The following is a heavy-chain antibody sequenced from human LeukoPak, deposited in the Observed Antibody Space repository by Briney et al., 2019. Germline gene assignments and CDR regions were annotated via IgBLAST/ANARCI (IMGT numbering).Heavy chain of an antibody. D-gene: IGHD3-10*01. V-gene: IGHV3-43D*03. CDR3: AKDSVVRGVTLYYYYMDV. Sequence: PGGSLRLSCAASGFTFSSYWMSWVRQAPGKGLEWVSLISWDGGSTYYADSVKGRFTISRDNSKNSLYLQMNSLRAEDTALYYCAKDSVVRGVTLYYYYMDVWGKGTTVTVSS. CDR2: ISWDGGST. CDR1: GFTFSSYW. J-gene: IGHJ6*03.